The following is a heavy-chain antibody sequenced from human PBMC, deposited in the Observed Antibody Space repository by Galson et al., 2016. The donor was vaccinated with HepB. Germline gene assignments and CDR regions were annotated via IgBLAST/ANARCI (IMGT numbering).Heavy chain of an antibody. J-gene: IGHJ6*02. CDR3: ARDDSSGRYGFHYGMDV. CDR1: GGSISSYY. Sequence: SETLSLTCTVSGGSISSYYWSWIRQPPGKGLEWIGYIYYSGSTNYNPSLKSRVTISVDMSKNQFSLKLTSVTAADTAVYYCARDDSSGRYGFHYGMDVWGQGTTVTVSS. CDR2: IYYSGST. V-gene: IGHV4-59*01. D-gene: IGHD6-19*01.